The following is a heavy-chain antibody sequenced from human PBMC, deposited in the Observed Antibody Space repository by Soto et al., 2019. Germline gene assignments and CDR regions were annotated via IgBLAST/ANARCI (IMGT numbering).Heavy chain of an antibody. V-gene: IGHV3-30*04. CDR2: ISHDGRNE. J-gene: IGHJ4*02. CDR1: GFTFDTYA. D-gene: IGHD3-10*01. CDR3: ARQTASGNYDY. Sequence: QVQLVESGGGVVQPGRSLRLSCAASGFTFDTYAIHWVRQAPGKGLEWVAVISHDGRNEYYEHSVKGRFTISRDNSKNTVYLQMNSLRDEDTAVYSCARQTASGNYDYWGQGTLVTVSS.